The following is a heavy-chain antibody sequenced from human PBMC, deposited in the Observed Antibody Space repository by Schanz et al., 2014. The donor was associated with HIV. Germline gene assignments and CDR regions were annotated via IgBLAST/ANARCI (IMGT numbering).Heavy chain of an antibody. Sequence: QVQLQESGPGLVKPSQTLSLTCTVSGGSISSGSYYWSWIRQHPGKGLEWIGYTYYRGSTYYNPSLKSRLTISLDTSENQFSLKLSSVTAADTAIYYCARGIHSDGMDVWGQGITVTVSS. CDR1: GGSISSGSYY. CDR3: ARGIHSDGMDV. V-gene: IGHV4-31*03. J-gene: IGHJ6*02. CDR2: TYYRGST.